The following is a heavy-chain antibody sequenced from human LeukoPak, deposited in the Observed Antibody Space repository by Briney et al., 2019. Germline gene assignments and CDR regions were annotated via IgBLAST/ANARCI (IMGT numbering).Heavy chain of an antibody. CDR1: GFTFSSFW. CDR2: IGASGGST. D-gene: IGHD3-9*01. Sequence: GGSLRLSCAASGFTFSSFWMSWVRQAPGKGLEWVSGIGASGGSTYYADSVKGRFTISRDNSKNTLYLQMNSLRTEDTAVYYCAKAEGYDILTGLDYWGRGTLVTVSS. CDR3: AKAEGYDILTGLDY. V-gene: IGHV3-23*01. J-gene: IGHJ4*02.